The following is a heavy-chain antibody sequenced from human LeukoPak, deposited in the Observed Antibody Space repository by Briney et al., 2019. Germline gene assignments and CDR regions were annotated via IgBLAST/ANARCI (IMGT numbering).Heavy chain of an antibody. CDR2: ISSSVSIK. Sequence: GGSLRLSCAASGFTFSSHEMNWVRLAPGKGLEWVSYISSSVSIKYYADSVKGRFTISRDNARNSLYLQMNSLRAEDTAVYYCARIAVAGTCLDYWGQGTLVTVSS. J-gene: IGHJ4*02. CDR3: ARIAVAGTCLDY. CDR1: GFTFSSHE. D-gene: IGHD6-19*01. V-gene: IGHV3-48*03.